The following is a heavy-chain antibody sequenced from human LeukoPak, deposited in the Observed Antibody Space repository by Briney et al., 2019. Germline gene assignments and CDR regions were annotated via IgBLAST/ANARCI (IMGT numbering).Heavy chain of an antibody. Sequence: GESLKISCKGSGYSFTTYWIGWVRQMPGKGLEWMGIIFPGDSETIYSPSFQGQVTISADRYISTAYLQWRSLKASDTAMYYCATSESQTRFDYWGQGTLVTASS. CDR2: IFPGDSET. V-gene: IGHV5-51*01. D-gene: IGHD1/OR15-1a*01. CDR3: ATSESQTRFDY. CDR1: GYSFTTYW. J-gene: IGHJ4*02.